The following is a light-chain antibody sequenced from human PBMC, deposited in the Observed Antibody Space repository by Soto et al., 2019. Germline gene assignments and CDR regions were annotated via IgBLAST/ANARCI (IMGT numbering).Light chain of an antibody. CDR1: SSDVGGYNY. J-gene: IGLJ1*01. Sequence: QSVLTQPASVSGSPGQSITISCTGTSSDVGGYNYVSWYQQHPGKAPKLMIYDVNNRPSGVSNRFSGSKSGNTASLTISGHEAEDADDYYCTSYTSSSTYVFGTGTQLTVL. CDR2: DVN. CDR3: TSYTSSSTYV. V-gene: IGLV2-14*01.